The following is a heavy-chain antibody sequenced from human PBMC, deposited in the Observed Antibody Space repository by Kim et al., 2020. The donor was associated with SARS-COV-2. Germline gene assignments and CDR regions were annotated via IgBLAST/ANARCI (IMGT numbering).Heavy chain of an antibody. V-gene: IGHV3-23*01. Sequence: YNADSVKGRITISRDNSKNTLYLQMNSLRAEDTAVYYCARDGYNIEAFDIWGQGTMVTVSS. J-gene: IGHJ3*02. D-gene: IGHD5-12*01. CDR3: ARDGYNIEAFDI.